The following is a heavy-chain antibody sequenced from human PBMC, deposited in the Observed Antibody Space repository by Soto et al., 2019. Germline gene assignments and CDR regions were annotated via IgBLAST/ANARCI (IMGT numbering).Heavy chain of an antibody. CDR3: AKERSSSWYYFDY. CDR1: GFTFSSYG. J-gene: IGHJ4*02. Sequence: GGSLRLSCAASGFTFSSYGMHGVRQAPGKGLEWVAVISDNGSNKYYADSVKGRFTISRDNSKNTLYLQMNSLRGEDTALYYCAKERSSSWYYFDYWGQGTLVTVSS. D-gene: IGHD6-13*01. CDR2: ISDNGSNK. V-gene: IGHV3-30*18.